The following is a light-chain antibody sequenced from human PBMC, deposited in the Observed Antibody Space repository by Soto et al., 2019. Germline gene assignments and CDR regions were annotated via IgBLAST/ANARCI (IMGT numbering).Light chain of an antibody. Sequence: QSVLTQPPSVSGSPGQSITISCTGTSSDVGGYNYVSWYQQHPGEAPELMIYEVSNQPSGVSNRFSGSKSGNTASLTISGLQAEDDADYYCSSYTSSDTYVFGTGTKVTVL. CDR1: SSDVGGYNY. J-gene: IGLJ1*01. CDR2: EVS. CDR3: SSYTSSDTYV. V-gene: IGLV2-14*01.